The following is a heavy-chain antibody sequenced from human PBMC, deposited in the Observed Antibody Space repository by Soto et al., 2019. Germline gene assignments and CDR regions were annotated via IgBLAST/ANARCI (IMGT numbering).Heavy chain of an antibody. CDR2: VNPSWGHT. D-gene: IGHD2-21*02. V-gene: IGHV1-46*01. Sequence: QVQLMQSGAEVKKPGASVKGSCKASGDTFTDYYIHWVRQAPGQGLEWMGTVNPSWGHTTDAQHFLTRVNMTRDTSTSTLYMELTSLTSEDTAIYYCARGRHVVVMTAAMDYWGQGTLVTVS. J-gene: IGHJ4*02. CDR1: GDTFTDYY. CDR3: ARGRHVVVMTAAMDY.